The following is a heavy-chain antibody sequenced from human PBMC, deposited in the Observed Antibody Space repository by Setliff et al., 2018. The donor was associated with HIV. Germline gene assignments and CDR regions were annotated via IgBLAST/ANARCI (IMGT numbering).Heavy chain of an antibody. Sequence: SETLSLTCAVYGGSFSEYYWSWIRQSPGKGLEWIGEINHSGSTHYNPPLKSRATISVDTSKNQFSLRLNSVTAADTAVYYCARDPVGHYYFDYWGQGTLVTVSS. CDR1: GGSFSEYY. CDR2: INHSGST. J-gene: IGHJ4*02. CDR3: ARDPVGHYYFDY. V-gene: IGHV4-34*01. D-gene: IGHD2-21*02.